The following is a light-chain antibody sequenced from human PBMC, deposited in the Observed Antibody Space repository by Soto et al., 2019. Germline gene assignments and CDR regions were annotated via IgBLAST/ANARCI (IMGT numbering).Light chain of an antibody. V-gene: IGKV1-5*01. CDR2: DAS. CDR3: QQYNSYSQT. CDR1: QSISGR. J-gene: IGKJ1*01. Sequence: DIQLTQSTSTLSASVAARVSITCRASQSISGRLAWYQKKPEKAPKLLIYDASSLESGVPSRFSGSGSGTEFTLTISSLQPDDFATYYCQQYNSYSQTFGQGTKVDIK.